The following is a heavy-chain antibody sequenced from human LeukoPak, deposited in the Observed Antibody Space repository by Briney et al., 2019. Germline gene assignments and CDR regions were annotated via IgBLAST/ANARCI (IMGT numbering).Heavy chain of an antibody. CDR1: GGSVRSDISH. V-gene: IGHV4-61*01. J-gene: IGHJ4*02. CDR2: VHYSGST. D-gene: IGHD6-13*01. Sequence: SETLSLTCSVSGGSVRSDISHWSWIRQPPGKGLEWIGYVHYSGSTNYNPSLKSRVTISVDTSKNQFSLKLSSVTAADTAVYYCARGAGYSSSNDYWGQGTLVTVSS. CDR3: ARGAGYSSSNDY.